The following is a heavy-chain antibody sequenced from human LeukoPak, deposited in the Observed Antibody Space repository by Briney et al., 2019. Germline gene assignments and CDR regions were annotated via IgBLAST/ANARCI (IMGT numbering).Heavy chain of an antibody. CDR1: GGSISSYY. V-gene: IGHV4-59*08. Sequence: PSETLSLTCTVSGGSISSYYWSWIRQPPGKGLEWIAYISDIGSINYNPSLESRVTISLDTSKNQFSLKLSSVTAADTAVYYGAGHHPRNTVDFWGQGTLVTVSS. CDR2: ISDIGSI. CDR3: AGHHPRNTVDF. J-gene: IGHJ4*02. D-gene: IGHD2/OR15-2a*01.